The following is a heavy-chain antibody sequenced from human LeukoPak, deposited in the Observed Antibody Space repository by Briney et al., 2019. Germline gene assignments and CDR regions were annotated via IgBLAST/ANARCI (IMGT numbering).Heavy chain of an antibody. D-gene: IGHD3-22*01. Sequence: PSETLSLTCTVSGDSIIGYYWSWIRQPPGKGLEWIGNIYSSGSTNYNPSLKSRVTISVDTSKNQFSLKLSSVTAADTAVYYCARRGSDYDSSGYAFDIWGQGTMVTVSS. J-gene: IGHJ3*02. CDR2: IYSSGST. CDR1: GDSIIGYY. CDR3: ARRGSDYDSSGYAFDI. V-gene: IGHV4-59*08.